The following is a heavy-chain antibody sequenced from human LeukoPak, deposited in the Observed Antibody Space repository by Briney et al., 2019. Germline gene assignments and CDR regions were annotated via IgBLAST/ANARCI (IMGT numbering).Heavy chain of an antibody. CDR1: GYIFSSYA. Sequence: GGSLRLSCAASGYIFSSYAMNWARQAPGKGLEWVASINHNGNVNYYVDSVKGRFTISRDNAKNSLCLQMSNLRAEDTAVHFCARGGGLDVWGQGATVTVSS. CDR2: INHNGNVN. CDR3: ARGGGLDV. J-gene: IGHJ6*02. V-gene: IGHV3-7*03. D-gene: IGHD3-16*01.